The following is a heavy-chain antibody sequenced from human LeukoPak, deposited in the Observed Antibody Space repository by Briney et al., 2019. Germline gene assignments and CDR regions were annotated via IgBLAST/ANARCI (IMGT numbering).Heavy chain of an antibody. Sequence: SETLSLTRAVYGGSFSGYYWSGIRQPPGKGLERTGGINDSGVTNYNPSLKSRITLSVGTSKSQFSLKLSSVTAADTAVYFCARGKQWPISSNWGQGTLVSVSS. CDR3: ARGKQWPISSN. CDR2: INDSGVT. D-gene: IGHD6-19*01. V-gene: IGHV4-34*01. J-gene: IGHJ4*02. CDR1: GGSFSGYY.